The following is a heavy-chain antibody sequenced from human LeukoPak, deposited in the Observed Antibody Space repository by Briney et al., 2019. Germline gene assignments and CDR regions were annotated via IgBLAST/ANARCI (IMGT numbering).Heavy chain of an antibody. CDR3: AIHHFLGWLGGP. CDR2: ISGSRT. Sequence: GGSLRLSCAASGFTFSSYAMSWVRQAPGKGLEWVSTISGSRTYYADSVKGRFTISRDNSKNTLYLQMNSLRAEDTAVYYCAIHHFLGWLGGPGGQGTLVTVSS. CDR1: GFTFSSYA. D-gene: IGHD3-3*01. J-gene: IGHJ5*02. V-gene: IGHV3-23*01.